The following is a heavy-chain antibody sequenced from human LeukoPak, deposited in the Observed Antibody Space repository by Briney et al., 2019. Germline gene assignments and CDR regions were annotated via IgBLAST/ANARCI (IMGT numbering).Heavy chain of an antibody. Sequence: SVKASCKASGGTFSSYAISWVRQAPGQGLEWMGGIIPIFGTANYAQKFQGRVTITTDESTSTAYMELSSLRSEDTAVYYCARGTTAMVPFDIWGQGTMVTVSS. CDR2: IIPIFGTA. CDR3: ARGTTAMVPFDI. D-gene: IGHD5-18*01. J-gene: IGHJ3*02. V-gene: IGHV1-69*05. CDR1: GGTFSSYA.